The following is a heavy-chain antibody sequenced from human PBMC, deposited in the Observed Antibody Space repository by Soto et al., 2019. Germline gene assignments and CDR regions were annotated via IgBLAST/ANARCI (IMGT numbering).Heavy chain of an antibody. V-gene: IGHV4-34*01. CDR1: GGSFSGYY. CDR2: INHSGST. Sequence: QVQLQQWGAGLLKPSETLSLTCAVYGGSFSGYYWSWIRQPPGKGLEWIGEINHSGSTNYNPSLKSRVTISVATSQNQVSLKLSSVTAADTAVYYWARAPYCSSTSCYKGGFDYWGQGTLVPVSS. CDR3: ARAPYCSSTSCYKGGFDY. D-gene: IGHD2-2*02. J-gene: IGHJ4*02.